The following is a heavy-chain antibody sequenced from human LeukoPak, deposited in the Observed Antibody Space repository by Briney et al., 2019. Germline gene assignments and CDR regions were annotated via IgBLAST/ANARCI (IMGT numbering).Heavy chain of an antibody. CDR1: GFTFSSYG. CDR2: ISYDGSNK. D-gene: IGHD3-22*01. CDR3: AKEGYDSSGYYASFDI. J-gene: IGHJ3*02. V-gene: IGHV3-30*18. Sequence: SGGSLRLSCAASGFTFSSYGMHWVRQAPGKGLEWVAVISYDGSNKYYADSVKGRFTISRDNSKDTLYLQMNSLRAEDTAVYYCAKEGYDSSGYYASFDIWGQGTMVTVSS.